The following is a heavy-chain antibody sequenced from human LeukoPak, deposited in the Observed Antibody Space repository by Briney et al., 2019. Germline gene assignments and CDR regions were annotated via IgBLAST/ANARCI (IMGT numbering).Heavy chain of an antibody. CDR3: AKTRGGHSGYDDGGPFDY. D-gene: IGHD5-12*01. CDR1: GFTFDDYA. CDR2: ISWSSGSI. Sequence: PGRSLRLSCAASGFTFDDYAMHWVRQAPGKGLEWVSGISWSSGSIGYADSVKGRFTISRDNAKNSPYLQMNSLRAEDTALYYCAKTRGGHSGYDDGGPFDYWGQGTLVTVSS. V-gene: IGHV3-9*01. J-gene: IGHJ4*02.